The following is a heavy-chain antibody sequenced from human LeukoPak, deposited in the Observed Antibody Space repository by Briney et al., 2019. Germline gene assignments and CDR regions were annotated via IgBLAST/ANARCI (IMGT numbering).Heavy chain of an antibody. V-gene: IGHV1-2*06. Sequence: ASVKVSCKASGYTFTGYYMHWVRQAPGQGLERMGRINPNSGGTNYAQKFQGRVTMTRDTSISTAYMELSRLRSDDTAVYYCARGAIVVEMATIGPFDYWGQGTLVTVSS. CDR2: INPNSGGT. D-gene: IGHD5-24*01. J-gene: IGHJ4*02. CDR1: GYTFTGYY. CDR3: ARGAIVVEMATIGPFDY.